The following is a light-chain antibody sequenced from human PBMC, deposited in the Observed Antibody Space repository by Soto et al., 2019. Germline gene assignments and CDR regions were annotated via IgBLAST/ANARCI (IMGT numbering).Light chain of an antibody. J-gene: IGKJ2*01. V-gene: IGKV1-9*01. CDR3: QQLNSYPKT. CDR1: QGISSY. Sequence: DIQLTQSPSFLSASVGDRVTITCRASQGISSYLAWYQQKPEKAPKLLIYAASTLQSWVPSRFSGSGSGTEFTLTISSLQPEDFATYYCQQLNSYPKTFGQGTKLEIK. CDR2: AAS.